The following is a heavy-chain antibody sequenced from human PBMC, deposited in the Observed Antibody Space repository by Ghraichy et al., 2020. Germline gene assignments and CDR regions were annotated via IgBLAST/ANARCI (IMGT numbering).Heavy chain of an antibody. CDR3: ARDPVWRYGSSSHPNWFDP. Sequence: ASVKVSCKASGYSFTNFGISWVRQAPGQGLEWMGWISAYNGNTNYAQKLQGRVTMTTDTSTSTAYMELRSLRSDDTAVYYCARDPVWRYGSSSHPNWFDPWGQGTLVTVSS. J-gene: IGHJ5*02. CDR2: ISAYNGNT. D-gene: IGHD6-6*01. CDR1: GYSFTNFG. V-gene: IGHV1-18*01.